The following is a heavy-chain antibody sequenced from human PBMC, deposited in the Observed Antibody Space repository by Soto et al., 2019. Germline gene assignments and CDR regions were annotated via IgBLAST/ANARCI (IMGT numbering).Heavy chain of an antibody. V-gene: IGHV1-69*01. CDR1: GGTFSSYA. CDR2: IIPIFGTA. Sequence: QVQLVQSGAEVKKPGSSVNVSCKASGGTFSSYAISWVRQAPGQGLEWMGGIIPIFGTANYAQKFQGRVTITADESTSTAYMELSSLRSEDTAVYYCARDRYGGGYSGYDYLLHYWGQGTLVTVSS. CDR3: ARDRYGGGYSGYDYLLHY. D-gene: IGHD5-12*01. J-gene: IGHJ4*02.